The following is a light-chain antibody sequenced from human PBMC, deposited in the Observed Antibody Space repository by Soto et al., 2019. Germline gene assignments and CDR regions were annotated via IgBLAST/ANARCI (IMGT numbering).Light chain of an antibody. V-gene: IGKV2-29*03. Sequence: ILITQTPLSLSIIPGQTAAISCNSSQSLLHSDGKTYFYWYVQKAGQAPQPLIYEVSNRFSGVPERFSGSGSRTDFTLKISRVEADDVGIYYCMQAIDIPWTFGQGTKVDIK. CDR2: EVS. J-gene: IGKJ1*01. CDR3: MQAIDIPWT. CDR1: QSLLHSDGKTY.